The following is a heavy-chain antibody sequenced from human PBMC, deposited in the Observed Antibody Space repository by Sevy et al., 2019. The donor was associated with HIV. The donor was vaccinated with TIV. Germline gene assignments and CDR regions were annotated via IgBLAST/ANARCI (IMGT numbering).Heavy chain of an antibody. Sequence: GGSLRLSCAASGFTFNLYSMNWVRQAPGKGLEWVSSISGSSSYIFYADSVRGRFTISRDNAKNSLYLQMHSLRADDTAVYYCARGRGDPREHCFDDWGQGTLVTVSS. CDR2: ISGSSSYI. CDR3: ARGRGDPREHCFDD. D-gene: IGHD1-26*01. J-gene: IGHJ4*02. V-gene: IGHV3-21*04. CDR1: GFTFNLYS.